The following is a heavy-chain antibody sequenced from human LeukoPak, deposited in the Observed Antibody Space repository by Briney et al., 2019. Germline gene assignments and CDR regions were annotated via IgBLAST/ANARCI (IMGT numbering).Heavy chain of an antibody. V-gene: IGHV3-21*01. CDR1: GFAFSDYS. CDR3: ASGGATVWGY. Sequence: GGSLRLSCAASGFAFSDYSMNWVRQASGKGLEWISAITSDSNHIYYADSMRGRFTISRDNAENSLYLQMNGLRAEDTAVYYCASGGATVWGYWGQGALVIVSS. D-gene: IGHD3-16*01. J-gene: IGHJ4*02. CDR2: ITSDSNHI.